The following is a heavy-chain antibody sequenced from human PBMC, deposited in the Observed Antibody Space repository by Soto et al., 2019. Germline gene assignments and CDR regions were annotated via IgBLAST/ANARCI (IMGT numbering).Heavy chain of an antibody. D-gene: IGHD2-21*02. Sequence: QVQLQQWGAGLLKPSETLSLTCAVYGGSFSGYYWSWIRQPPGKGLEWIGEINHSGSTNYNPSLKSRVTISVDTSKNQFSLKLSSVTAADTAVYYCARLSRFREVVTAIAAFDIWGQGTMVTVSS. CDR2: INHSGST. CDR3: ARLSRFREVVTAIAAFDI. V-gene: IGHV4-34*01. CDR1: GGSFSGYY. J-gene: IGHJ3*02.